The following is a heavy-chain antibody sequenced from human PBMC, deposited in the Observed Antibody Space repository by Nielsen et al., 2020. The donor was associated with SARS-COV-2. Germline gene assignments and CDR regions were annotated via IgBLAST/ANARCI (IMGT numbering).Heavy chain of an antibody. CDR3: ARSAPDGSGKHFYYYGMDV. Sequence: ASVQVSCKASGYSFTSYGFTWVRQAPGQGLEWVGWISAYNGNTNSAQKLQRRVTMTTDRSTSTASLDLWSRRPDDTAVYYCARSAPDGSGKHFYYYGMDVWGQGTTVTVSS. V-gene: IGHV1-18*01. D-gene: IGHD3-10*01. CDR1: GYSFTSYG. CDR2: ISAYNGNT. J-gene: IGHJ6*02.